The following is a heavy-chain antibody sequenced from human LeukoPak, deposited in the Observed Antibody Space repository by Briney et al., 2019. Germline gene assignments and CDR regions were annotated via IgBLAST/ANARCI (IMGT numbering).Heavy chain of an antibody. CDR2: INPSGGST. CDR3: ASEVDVRDAFDI. V-gene: IGHV1-46*01. D-gene: IGHD1-26*01. J-gene: IGHJ3*02. CDR1: GYTFTSYY. Sequence: GASVTVSCKASGYTFTSYYMHWVRQAPGQGGEWMGIINPSGGSTSYAQKFQGRVTMTRDTSTSTVYMELSSLRSEDTAVYYCASEVDVRDAFDIWGQGTMVTVSS.